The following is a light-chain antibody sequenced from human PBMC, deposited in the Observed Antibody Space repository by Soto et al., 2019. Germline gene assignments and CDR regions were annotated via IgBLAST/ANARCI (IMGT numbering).Light chain of an antibody. Sequence: QSALTQPASVSGSPGQSITISCTGTSSDVGGYNYVSWYQQHPGKAPKLMIYDVSYRPSGVSDRFSGSKSGNTASLTISGLQSEDEADYYFDSNTSGSSYVFGTGTKLTVL. J-gene: IGLJ1*01. V-gene: IGLV2-14*03. CDR3: DSNTSGSSYV. CDR1: SSDVGGYNY. CDR2: DVS.